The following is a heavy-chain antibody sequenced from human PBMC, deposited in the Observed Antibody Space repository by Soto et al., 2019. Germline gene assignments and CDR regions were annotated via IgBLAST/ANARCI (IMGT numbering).Heavy chain of an antibody. Sequence: SETLSLTCVLSSGSISNYYWSWIRQPPGKGLEWIGYIYYNGSTTYKYNPSLESRVTISDHTSKNQFSLRLTSVTAADTAIYYCARFPDYGAYVAPWGQGTLVTVSS. V-gene: IGHV4-59*08. CDR1: SGSISNYY. D-gene: IGHD4-17*01. CDR3: ARFPDYGAYVAP. CDR2: IYYNGSTTY. J-gene: IGHJ5*02.